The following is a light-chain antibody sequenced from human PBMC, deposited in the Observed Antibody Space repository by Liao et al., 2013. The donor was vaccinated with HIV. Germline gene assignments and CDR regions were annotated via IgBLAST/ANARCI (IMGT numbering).Light chain of an antibody. CDR1: KLGDKY. CDR3: QTWDSTSYV. J-gene: IGLJ1*01. CDR2: QDT. Sequence: SYEVTQPPSVSVSPGQTATITCSGDKLGDKYACWYQQKPGQSPVMVIYQDTKRPSGIPERFSGSNSGNTATLTISGTQAMDEADYYCQTWDSTSYVFGTGTKVIVL. V-gene: IGLV3-1*01.